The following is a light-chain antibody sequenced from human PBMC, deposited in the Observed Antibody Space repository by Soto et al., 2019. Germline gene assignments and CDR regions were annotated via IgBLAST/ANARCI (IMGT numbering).Light chain of an antibody. CDR1: QSISSW. J-gene: IGKJ1*01. CDR2: KAS. CDR3: QQCSSYPWT. Sequence: DIQMTQSPSTLSASVGDRVTITCRASQSISSWLAWYQQKPGKAPKLLIYKASSLQSEGPSRFSGSGSGTEFTLTISSLQPDDFAAYYCQQCSSYPWTFGQGTKVEIK. V-gene: IGKV1-5*03.